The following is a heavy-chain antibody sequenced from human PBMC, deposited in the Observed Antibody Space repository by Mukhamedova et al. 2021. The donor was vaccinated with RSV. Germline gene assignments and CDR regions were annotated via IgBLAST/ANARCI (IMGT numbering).Heavy chain of an antibody. J-gene: IGHJ5*02. Sequence: GQGLEWMGWINPNSGDTNYAQKFQSRVTMTRDTSISTAYMELSRLRSDDTAVYYCARISYAENWFDPWGQGTLVTVSS. V-gene: IGHV1-2*02. D-gene: IGHD1-26*01. CDR2: INPNSGDT. CDR3: ARISYAENWFDP.